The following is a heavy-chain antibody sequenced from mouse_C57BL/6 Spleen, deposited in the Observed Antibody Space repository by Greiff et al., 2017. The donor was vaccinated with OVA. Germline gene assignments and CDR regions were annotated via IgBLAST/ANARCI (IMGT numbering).Heavy chain of an antibody. D-gene: IGHD1-1*01. CDR3: ASAFYGSEFAY. J-gene: IGHJ3*01. CDR1: GFNIKDYY. CDR2: IDPEDGET. V-gene: IGHV14-2*01. Sequence: EVHLVESGAELVKPGASVKLSCTASGFNIKDYYMHWVKQRTEQGLEWIGRIDPEDGETKYAQKFQGKAHITADPSSNTAYLQLSSLTSEDTAVYYCASAFYGSEFAYWGQGTLVTVSA.